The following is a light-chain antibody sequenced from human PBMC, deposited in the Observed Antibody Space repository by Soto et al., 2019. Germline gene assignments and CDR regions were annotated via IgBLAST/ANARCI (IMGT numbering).Light chain of an antibody. CDR2: DVI. CDR1: SSDVGAYSY. Sequence: QSVLTQPRSVSGSPGQSVTISCTGTSSDVGAYSYVSWYQQYPDKAPTLIIYDVIKRPSGVPDRFSGSKSGNTASLTISGLQAEDEADYYCCSFAGTYTYVFGTGTKLTVL. CDR3: CSFAGTYTYV. J-gene: IGLJ1*01. V-gene: IGLV2-11*01.